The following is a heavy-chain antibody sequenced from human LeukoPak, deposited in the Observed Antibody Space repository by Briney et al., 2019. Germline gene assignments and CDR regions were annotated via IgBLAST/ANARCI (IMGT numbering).Heavy chain of an antibody. J-gene: IGHJ5*02. Sequence: PSGTLSLTCAVSGGSISSSNWWSWVRQPPGKGLEWIGEIYHSGSTNYNPSLKSRVTISVDKSKNQFSLKLSSVTAADTAVYYCARGRITMVRGVIRAVRWFDPWGQGTLVTVSS. CDR3: ARGRITMVRGVIRAVRWFDP. CDR1: GGSISSSNW. D-gene: IGHD3-10*01. CDR2: IYHSGST. V-gene: IGHV4-4*02.